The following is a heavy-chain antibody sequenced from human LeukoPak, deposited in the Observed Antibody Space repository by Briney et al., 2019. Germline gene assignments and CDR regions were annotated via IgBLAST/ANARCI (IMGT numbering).Heavy chain of an antibody. CDR3: ARQGAAGKYYYYYMDV. J-gene: IGHJ6*03. Sequence: GESLKISCQGSGYNFPIYWIGWVRQMPGQGLEWMGIVYPDDSNTIYGPSFQGQVTISADKSINTAYLEWSSLKASDTAIYYCARQGAAGKYYYYYMDVWGKGTTVTVSS. D-gene: IGHD6-13*01. CDR2: VYPDDSNT. CDR1: GYNFPIYW. V-gene: IGHV5-51*01.